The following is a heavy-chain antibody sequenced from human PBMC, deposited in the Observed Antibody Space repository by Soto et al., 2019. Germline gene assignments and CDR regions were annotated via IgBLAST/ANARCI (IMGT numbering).Heavy chain of an antibody. D-gene: IGHD2-8*01. CDR3: ARDCTNGVCLGY. J-gene: IGHJ4*02. CDR1: GFTFSHYG. V-gene: IGHV3-21*06. Sequence: EVQLVESGGGLVKPGGSLRLSCAASGFTFSHYGMNWVRRAPGRGLEWVAFISSSSSDIYYVDSVKGRFTISRDNAKNSVYLQMDSLGAEDTAVYHCARDCTNGVCLGYWGQGTLVTVSS. CDR2: ISSSSSDI.